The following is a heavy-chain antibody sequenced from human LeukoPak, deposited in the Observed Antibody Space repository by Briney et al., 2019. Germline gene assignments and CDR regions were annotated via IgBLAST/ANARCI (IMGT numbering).Heavy chain of an antibody. J-gene: IGHJ4*02. CDR1: GFTFSSYS. V-gene: IGHV3-48*04. Sequence: GGSLRLSCAASGFTFSSYSMNWVRQAPGKGLEWVSYISSSSSTIYYADSVKGRFTISRDNAKNSLYLQMNSLRAEDTAVYYCAKIPPITMIGIDYFDYWGQGTLVTVSS. D-gene: IGHD3-22*01. CDR2: ISSSSSTI. CDR3: AKIPPITMIGIDYFDY.